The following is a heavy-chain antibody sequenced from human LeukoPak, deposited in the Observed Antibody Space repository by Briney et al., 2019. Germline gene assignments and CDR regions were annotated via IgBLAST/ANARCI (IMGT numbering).Heavy chain of an antibody. Sequence: SETLSLTCTVSDDSISSYYWSWIRQPPGKGLEWIGDIYSSGSTNYNPSLKSRVTMSVDTSKNQFSLKLNSVTAADTAVYYCARSRDSSGYRNNWFDPGGQGTLVTVSS. CDR3: ARSRDSSGYRNNWFDP. J-gene: IGHJ5*02. D-gene: IGHD3-22*01. V-gene: IGHV4-59*01. CDR1: DDSISSYY. CDR2: IYSSGST.